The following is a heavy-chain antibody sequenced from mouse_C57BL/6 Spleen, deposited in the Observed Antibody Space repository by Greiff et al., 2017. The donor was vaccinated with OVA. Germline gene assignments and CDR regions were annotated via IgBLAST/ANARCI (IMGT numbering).Heavy chain of an antibody. D-gene: IGHD1-1*01. CDR2: INSDGGST. V-gene: IGHV5-2*01. J-gene: IGHJ3*01. Sequence: DVHLVESGGGLVQPGESLKLSCESNEYEFPSHDMSWVRKTPEKRLELVAAINSDGGSTYYPDTMERRFIISRDNAKNNLYLQMSHLKSEDTAMYYCARDSNYYYGSPSWFAYWGQGTLVTVSA. CDR1: EYEFPSHD. CDR3: ARDSNYYYGSPSWFAY.